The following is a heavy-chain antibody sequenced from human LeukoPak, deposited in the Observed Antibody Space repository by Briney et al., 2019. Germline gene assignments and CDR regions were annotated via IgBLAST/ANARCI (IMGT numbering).Heavy chain of an antibody. CDR3: VKKGQADDDGKPD. CDR1: GFTVSSNY. V-gene: IGHV3-53*01. D-gene: IGHD1-1*01. Sequence: GGSLRLSCAASGFTVSSNYMSWVRQAPGKGLEWVSVIYSGGKTNYADSVRGRFTISRDISKNTLYLQMNNLRADDTAVYYCVKKGQADDDGKPDWGQGTLVTVSS. J-gene: IGHJ4*02. CDR2: IYSGGKT.